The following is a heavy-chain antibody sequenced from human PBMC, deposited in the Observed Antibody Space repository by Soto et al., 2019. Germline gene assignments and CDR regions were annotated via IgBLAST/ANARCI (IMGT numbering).Heavy chain of an antibody. J-gene: IGHJ6*02. V-gene: IGHV3-7*03. D-gene: IGHD3-22*01. CDR3: AKGGYYDSSGYPKPLFDGMDV. Sequence: HPGGSLRLSCAASGFTFSSYWMSWVRQAPGKGLEWVANIKQDGSEKYYVDSVKGRFTISRDNSKNTLYLQMNSLRAEDTAVYYCAKGGYYDSSGYPKPLFDGMDVWGQGTTVTVSS. CDR1: GFTFSSYW. CDR2: IKQDGSEK.